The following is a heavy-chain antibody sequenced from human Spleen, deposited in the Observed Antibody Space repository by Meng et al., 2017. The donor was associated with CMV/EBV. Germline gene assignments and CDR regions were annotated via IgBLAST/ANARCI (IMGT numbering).Heavy chain of an antibody. Sequence: GESLKISCAASEFHLKNYWMTWVRQAPGKGLEWLAHINQDGTEKYYVNSVKGRFTISRDNTKNLLNLQMNSLRAEDTAVYYCAGGDSSGYKILVGWFDPWGQGTLVTVSS. J-gene: IGHJ5*02. CDR1: EFHLKNYW. D-gene: IGHD3-22*01. CDR3: AGGDSSGYKILVGWFDP. V-gene: IGHV3-7*03. CDR2: INQDGTEK.